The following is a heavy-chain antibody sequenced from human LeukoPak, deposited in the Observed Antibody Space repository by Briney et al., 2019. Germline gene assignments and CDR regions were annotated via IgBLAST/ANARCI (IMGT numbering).Heavy chain of an antibody. CDR1: GLTFSSYS. V-gene: IGHV3-23*01. D-gene: IGHD6-13*01. Sequence: GGSLRLSCVVSGLTFSSYSMTWVRQAPWKGLEWVSGISASGGETWYPDSVKGRFTISRDNSKNTLFLQMNSLRVEDTAIYYCATDAAGPEYWGQGTLVTVSS. CDR3: ATDAAGPEY. J-gene: IGHJ4*02. CDR2: ISASGGET.